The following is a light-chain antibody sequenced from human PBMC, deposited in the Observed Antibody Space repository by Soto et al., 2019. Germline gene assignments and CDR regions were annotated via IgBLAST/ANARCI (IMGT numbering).Light chain of an antibody. Sequence: IVLTQSPDTLSLSPGDRATLSCRASQSVSSSQSVWYQQKPGQAPRLLIYAASSRATGIPERFSGSGSGTDFTLTVSELETEDFAVYYCQHYANSVWTFGQGTKVEIK. J-gene: IGKJ1*01. CDR2: AAS. CDR1: QSVSSSQ. CDR3: QHYANSVWT. V-gene: IGKV3-20*01.